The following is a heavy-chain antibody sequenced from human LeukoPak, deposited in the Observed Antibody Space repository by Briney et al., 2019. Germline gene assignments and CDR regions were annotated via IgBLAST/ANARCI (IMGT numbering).Heavy chain of an antibody. J-gene: IGHJ4*02. CDR1: GFTFSSYW. V-gene: IGHV3-7*04. CDR3: ARARIDY. CDR2: IKDDGSEK. Sequence: TGGSLRLSCAASGFTFSSYWMTWVRQAPGKGLEWVANIKDDGSEKYSVGSVKGRFTISRDNAKNLLYLQMSSLRAEDTAVYYCARARIDYWGQGTLVTVSS. D-gene: IGHD1-14*01.